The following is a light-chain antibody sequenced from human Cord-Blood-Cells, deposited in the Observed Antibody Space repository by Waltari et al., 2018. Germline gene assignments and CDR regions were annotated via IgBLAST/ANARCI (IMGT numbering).Light chain of an antibody. Sequence: IQLTQSPSFLSASVGARVTITCRASQGISSYLAWYQQKQGKAPNLLIYAASTLQSGVPARFSGSGSGTEFTLTISSLQPEDFATYYCQQLNSYPLTFGGGTKVEIK. J-gene: IGKJ4*01. CDR1: QGISSY. CDR2: AAS. CDR3: QQLNSYPLT. V-gene: IGKV1-9*01.